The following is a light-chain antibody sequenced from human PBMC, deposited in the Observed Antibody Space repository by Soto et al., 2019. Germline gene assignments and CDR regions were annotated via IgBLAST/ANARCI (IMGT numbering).Light chain of an antibody. CDR1: QGISSA. V-gene: IGKV1D-13*01. CDR3: QQFNNFLFT. Sequence: AIQLTQSPSSLSASVGDRVTITCRASQGISSALAWYQQKPGKAPKLLIYDASSLESGVPSRFSGSGSGTDFTLTISSLQPEDFASYYCQQFNNFLFTFGPGTKVDIK. CDR2: DAS. J-gene: IGKJ3*01.